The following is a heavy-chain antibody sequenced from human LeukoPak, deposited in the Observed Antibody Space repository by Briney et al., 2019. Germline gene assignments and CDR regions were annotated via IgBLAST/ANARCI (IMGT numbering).Heavy chain of an antibody. CDR3: ARGVSKVGAIFWWYFDL. D-gene: IGHD1-26*01. CDR1: GGSIRSSNYN. J-gene: IGHJ2*01. CDR2: IYYSGNT. Sequence: PSETLSLTCTVSGGSIRSSNYNWGWIRQPPGKGLEWNGSIYYSGNTYYNPSLKSRLIISVDTAKNQFSLKLSSVTAADTAVYYCARGVSKVGAIFWWYFDLWGRGTLVTVSS. V-gene: IGHV4-39*07.